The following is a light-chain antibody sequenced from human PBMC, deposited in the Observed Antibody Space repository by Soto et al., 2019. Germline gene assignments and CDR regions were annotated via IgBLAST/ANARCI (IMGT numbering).Light chain of an antibody. CDR2: GAS. Sequence: IVLIQSPGTRPLATEYRSTWYWWASQSVNSRLAWYQHKPGQAPRLLISGASSRATGIPDRFSGSGSATDFTLTICSLELEAFALYYCHHYGRSPITFGQGTRLET. CDR1: QSVNSR. V-gene: IGKV3-20*01. J-gene: IGKJ5*01. CDR3: HHYGRSPIT.